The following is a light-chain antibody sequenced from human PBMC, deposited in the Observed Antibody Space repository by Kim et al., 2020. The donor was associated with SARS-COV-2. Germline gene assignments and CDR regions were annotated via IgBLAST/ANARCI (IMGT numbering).Light chain of an antibody. J-gene: IGKJ2*03. V-gene: IGKV3-20*01. CDR2: EAF. CDR3: QQYGSSPYS. CDR1: QSVGSSL. Sequence: ETVLTQSPGTLSLSPGERATLSCRASQSVGSSLLAWYQQKPGQAPRLLIYEAFKRVAGIPDRFSGSGSGTDFTLTISRPEPEDFAMYFCQQYGSSPYSFGQGTKLGIK.